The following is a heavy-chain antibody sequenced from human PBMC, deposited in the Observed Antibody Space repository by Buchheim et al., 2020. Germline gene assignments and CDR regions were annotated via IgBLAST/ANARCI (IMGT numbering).Heavy chain of an antibody. D-gene: IGHD6-6*01. J-gene: IGHJ6*02. V-gene: IGHV4-59*01. CDR2: IYYSGST. CDR3: ARDQVGYSSSSRGYYYYGMDV. CDR1: GGSISTYY. Sequence: QVQLQESGPGLVKPSETLSLTCTVSGGSISTYYWSWIRQPPGKGLEWIGYIYYSGSTNYNPSLKSRVTISVDTSKNQFSLKLIYVTAADTAVYYCARDQVGYSSSSRGYYYYGMDVWGQGTT.